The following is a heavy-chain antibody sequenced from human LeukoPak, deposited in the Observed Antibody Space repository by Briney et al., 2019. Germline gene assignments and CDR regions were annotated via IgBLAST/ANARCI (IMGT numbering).Heavy chain of an antibody. Sequence: GASVKVSCKVSGYTLTELSMHWVRQATGQGLEWMGWMNPNSGNTGYAQKFQGRVTMTRNTSISTAYMELSSLSSEDTAVYYCARAVAGTTNFDYWGQGTLVTVSS. V-gene: IGHV1-8*01. CDR3: ARAVAGTTNFDY. J-gene: IGHJ4*02. CDR1: GYTLTELS. D-gene: IGHD6-19*01. CDR2: MNPNSGNT.